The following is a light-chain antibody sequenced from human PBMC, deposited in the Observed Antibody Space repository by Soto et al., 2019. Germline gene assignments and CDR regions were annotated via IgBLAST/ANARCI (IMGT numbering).Light chain of an antibody. J-gene: IGLJ1*01. CDR2: EVS. V-gene: IGLV2-14*01. CDR1: SSDVGGYNY. CDR3: SSYTSSSSFYV. Sequence: QSALTQPASVSGSPGQSITISCTGTSSDVGGYNYVYWYQQHPGKAPKLMIYEVSNRPSGVSNRFSGSKSGNTASLTISGLQAEDEADYYCSSYTSSSSFYVFGPGTKVTVL.